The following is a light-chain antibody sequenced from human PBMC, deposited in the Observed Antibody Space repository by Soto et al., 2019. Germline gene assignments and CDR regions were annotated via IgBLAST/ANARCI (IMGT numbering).Light chain of an antibody. CDR3: QLRSDWPPLT. Sequence: EIVLTQSPATLSLSPGERATLSCRASQSVSNYLAWYQQKPGQAPRLLIYDASNRATGIPARFSGSGSGTDFTLTISSLEPEDVAVYYCQLRSDWPPLTFGGGTKVEIK. CDR1: QSVSNY. V-gene: IGKV3-11*01. CDR2: DAS. J-gene: IGKJ4*01.